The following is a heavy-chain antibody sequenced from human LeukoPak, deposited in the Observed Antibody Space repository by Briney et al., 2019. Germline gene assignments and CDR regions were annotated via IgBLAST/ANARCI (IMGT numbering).Heavy chain of an antibody. CDR2: ISPDGNRE. CDR1: GFTFSIFG. V-gene: IGHV3-30*18. D-gene: IGHD1/OR15-1a*01. Sequence: QPGGSLRPSCAASGFTFSIFGIHWVRQAPGKGLEWVAAISPDGNREYYTESVKGRFTVSRDNSNNMIYLQINSLRGDDSAVYYCAKINNVDDFWGQGTLVTVSS. CDR3: AKINNVDDF. J-gene: IGHJ4*02.